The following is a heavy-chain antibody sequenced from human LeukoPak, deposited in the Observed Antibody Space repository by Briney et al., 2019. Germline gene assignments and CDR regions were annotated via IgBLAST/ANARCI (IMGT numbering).Heavy chain of an antibody. CDR1: GSAFTAYF. J-gene: IGHJ4*02. CDR3: ARGSLGREVSAFFKN. CDR2: INPNSANT. Sequence: ASVKVSCKASGSAFTAYFMHWVRQAPGQGLEWMGWINPNSANTHYAQKFQGRVTMTRDTSINTAYMELSRLRSDDTAVYYCARGSLGREVSAFFKNWGQGILVTVSS. D-gene: IGHD5/OR15-5a*01. V-gene: IGHV1-2*02.